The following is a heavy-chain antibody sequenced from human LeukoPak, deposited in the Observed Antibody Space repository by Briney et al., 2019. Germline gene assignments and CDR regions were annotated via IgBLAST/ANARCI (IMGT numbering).Heavy chain of an antibody. Sequence: ASVKVSCKASGYTFTSYDINWVRQATGQGLEWMGWMNPNSGNTGYAQKFQGRVTMTRNTSISTAYMELSSLRSEDTAVYYCAKPARDYGDYPEHYFDYWGQGTLATVSS. V-gene: IGHV1-8*01. CDR2: MNPNSGNT. D-gene: IGHD4-17*01. CDR3: AKPARDYGDYPEHYFDY. CDR1: GYTFTSYD. J-gene: IGHJ4*02.